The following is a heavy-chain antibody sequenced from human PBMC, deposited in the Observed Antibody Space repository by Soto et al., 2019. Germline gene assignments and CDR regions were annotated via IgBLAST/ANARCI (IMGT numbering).Heavy chain of an antibody. CDR3: AKGVPGIAVAGTGYFQH. V-gene: IGHV3-30*18. CDR1: GFTFSSYG. D-gene: IGHD6-19*01. Sequence: GGSLRLSCAASGFTFSSYGMHWLRQAPGKGLEWVAVISYDGTNENYADSVKGRFTISRDNSKNTLQLQMNSLRAEDTAVYYCAKGVPGIAVAGTGYFQHWGQGTLVTVSS. CDR2: ISYDGTNE. J-gene: IGHJ1*01.